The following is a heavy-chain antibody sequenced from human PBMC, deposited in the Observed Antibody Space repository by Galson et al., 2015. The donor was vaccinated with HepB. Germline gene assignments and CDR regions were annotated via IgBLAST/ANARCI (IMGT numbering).Heavy chain of an antibody. D-gene: IGHD3-10*01. CDR3: ARDRLQYYYGSGSYYMATAFDY. Sequence: SAKVSCKASGYTFTTYSMNWVRQAPGQGLEWMGWINTNTGNPTYAQGFTGRFVFSLDTSVSTAYLQISSLKAEDTAIYYCARDRLQYYYGSGSYYMATAFDYWGQGTLVTVSS. CDR2: INTNTGNP. J-gene: IGHJ4*02. V-gene: IGHV7-4-1*02. CDR1: GYTFTTYS.